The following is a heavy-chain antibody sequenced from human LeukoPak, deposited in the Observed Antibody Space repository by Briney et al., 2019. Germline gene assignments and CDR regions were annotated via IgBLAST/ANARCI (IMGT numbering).Heavy chain of an antibody. V-gene: IGHV1-18*01. CDR1: GYTFSSYG. CDR2: INANHGNT. J-gene: IGHJ4*02. D-gene: IGHD4-17*01. CDR3: VRDFHYAPDF. Sequence: ASVNVSCKTSGYTFSSYGISWVRQAPGQGLEWMGWINANHGNTFFAQKVQDRFTLTTDSATSTAYMELRSLRSDDTAVYYCVRDFHYAPDFWGQGTLVTVSS.